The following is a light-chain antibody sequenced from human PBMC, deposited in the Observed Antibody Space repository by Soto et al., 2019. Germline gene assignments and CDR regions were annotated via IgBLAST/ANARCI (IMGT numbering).Light chain of an antibody. CDR3: QQINTFPLT. Sequence: DIQMTQSPSSVSGSVGDRVTSTCRASQDITRWLAWYQQKPGKAPKLLIYGASSLQSGVPSRFSGSGSETDFTLTISSLQPEDSATYYCQQINTFPLTFGGGTKVDIK. J-gene: IGKJ4*01. CDR1: QDITRW. V-gene: IGKV1-12*01. CDR2: GAS.